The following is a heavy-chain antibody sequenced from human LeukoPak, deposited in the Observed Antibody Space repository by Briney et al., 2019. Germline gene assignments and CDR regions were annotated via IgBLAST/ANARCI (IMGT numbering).Heavy chain of an antibody. V-gene: IGHV3-73*01. D-gene: IGHD1-26*01. J-gene: IGHJ3*02. CDR1: GFTFSGSA. CDR2: IRSKANSYAT. CDR3: TRLGRLTWGPDAFDI. Sequence: GGSLRLSCAASGFTFSGSAMHWVRQASGKGLEWVGRIRSKANSYATAYAASVKGRFTISRDDSKSTAYLQMNSLKTEDTAVYYCTRLGRLTWGPDAFDIWGQGTMVTVSS.